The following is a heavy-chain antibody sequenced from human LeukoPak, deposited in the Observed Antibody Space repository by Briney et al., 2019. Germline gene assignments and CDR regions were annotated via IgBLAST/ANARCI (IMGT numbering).Heavy chain of an antibody. CDR1: GGSISSGSYY. D-gene: IGHD3-10*01. J-gene: IGHJ6*03. CDR3: ARDEYGSGSYYSYYYYYMDV. Sequence: PSETLSLTCTVSGGSISSGSYYWSWIRQPAGKGLEWIGRIYTSGSTNYNPSLKSRVTISVDTSKNQFSLKLSSVTAADTAVYYCARDEYGSGSYYSYYYYYMDVWGKGTTVTVSS. CDR2: IYTSGST. V-gene: IGHV4-61*02.